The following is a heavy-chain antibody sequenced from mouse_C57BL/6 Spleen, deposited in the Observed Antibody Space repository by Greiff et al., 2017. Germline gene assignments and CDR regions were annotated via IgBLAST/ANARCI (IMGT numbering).Heavy chain of an antibody. V-gene: IGHV1-26*01. D-gene: IGHD2-4*01. J-gene: IGHJ2*01. Sequence: EVQLQQPGPELVKPGASVQISCKASGYTFTDYYMNWVKQSHGKSLEWIGDINPHNGGTRYNQKFKGKATLTVDTSSSTAYMGLRSLTSEESAVYYCAIYDYDERDYWGQGTTLTVSA. CDR3: AIYDYDERDY. CDR2: INPHNGGT. CDR1: GYTFTDYY.